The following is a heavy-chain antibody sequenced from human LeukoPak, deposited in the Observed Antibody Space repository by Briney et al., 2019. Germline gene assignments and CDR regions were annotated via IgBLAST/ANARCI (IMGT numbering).Heavy chain of an antibody. V-gene: IGHV3-7*01. CDR1: GFTFSSYW. Sequence: GGSLRLSCAASGFTFSSYWMSWVRQAPGKGLEWVANIKQDGSEKQYVDSLKGRVTISRDNAKNSLYLEMNSLRAEDTAVYYCASALNEDYSSHWGRGTTVTVSS. CDR2: IKQDGSEK. CDR3: ASALNEDYSSH. J-gene: IGHJ6*02. D-gene: IGHD3-10*01.